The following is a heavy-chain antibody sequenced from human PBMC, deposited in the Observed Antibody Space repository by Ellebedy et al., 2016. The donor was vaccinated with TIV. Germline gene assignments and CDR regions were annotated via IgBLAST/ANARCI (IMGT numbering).Heavy chain of an antibody. J-gene: IGHJ4*02. Sequence: PGGSLRLSCQGSGYSFTSYWIGWVRQMPGRGLEWVGIIYPGDSDTRYSPSFQGQVTISADKSISTAYLQWSSLKASGSAMYYCARRTYTYFDYWGQGTLVTVSS. V-gene: IGHV5-51*01. D-gene: IGHD1-1*01. CDR2: IYPGDSDT. CDR1: GYSFTSYW. CDR3: ARRTYTYFDY.